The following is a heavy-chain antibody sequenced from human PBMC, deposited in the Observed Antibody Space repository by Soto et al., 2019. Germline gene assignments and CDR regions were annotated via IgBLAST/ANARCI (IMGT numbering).Heavy chain of an antibody. V-gene: IGHV4-59*08. CDR2: VYNTGGT. J-gene: IGHJ6*02. CDR3: VRRGIGNLHGLGDV. Sequence: QVHLQQSGPGLVKPSETLSLTCTVSSGPSSSHNWGWIRQSPGRGLEWSCYVYNTGGTSYNPSLESRVTIAADTTANHISLTLSSVTAADTAIYYCVRRGIGNLHGLGDVWGQGTTVSVSS. CDR1: SGPSSSHN. D-gene: IGHD3-16*01.